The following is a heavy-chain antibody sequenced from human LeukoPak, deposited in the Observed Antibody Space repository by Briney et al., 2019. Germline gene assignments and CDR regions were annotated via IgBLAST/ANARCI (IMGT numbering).Heavy chain of an antibody. CDR1: GFPFNAYW. CDR2: IRQDGDTK. V-gene: IGHV3-7*03. J-gene: IGHJ4*02. CDR3: ARDRPPDY. Sequence: PGGSLRLSCAASGFPFNAYWMTWVRQAPGKGLEWVANIRQDGDTKYYVDSVKGRFTISRDNSKNTLYLQMNSLRAEDTAVYYCARDRPPDYWGQGTLVTVSS. D-gene: IGHD6-6*01.